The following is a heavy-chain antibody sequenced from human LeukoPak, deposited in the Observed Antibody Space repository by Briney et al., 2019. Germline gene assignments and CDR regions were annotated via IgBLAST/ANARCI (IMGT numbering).Heavy chain of an antibody. D-gene: IGHD3-3*01. CDR2: ISYSGST. CDR1: GGSINSYY. Sequence: SETLSLTCTVSGGSINSYYWSWIRQPPGKGLEWIGYISYSGSTNYNPSLKSRVTISVDTSKNQFSLKLSSVTAADTAVYYCARGSGTTISDWGQGTLVTVSS. CDR3: ARGSGTTISD. V-gene: IGHV4-59*01. J-gene: IGHJ4*02.